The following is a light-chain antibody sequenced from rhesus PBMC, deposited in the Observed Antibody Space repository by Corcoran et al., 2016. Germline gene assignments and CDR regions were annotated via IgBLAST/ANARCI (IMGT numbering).Light chain of an antibody. V-gene: IGKV1-22*01. CDR2: KAS. CDR1: QGISRW. CDR3: QQYYSRPWT. Sequence: DIQMTQSPSSLSASVGDTVTITCRASQGISRWLAWYQQKPGKAPKLLIYKASRLQSGVPSRFRGRGSGTDFTLTINSLQSDDFATYGCQQYYSRPWTFGQGTKVEIK. J-gene: IGKJ1*01.